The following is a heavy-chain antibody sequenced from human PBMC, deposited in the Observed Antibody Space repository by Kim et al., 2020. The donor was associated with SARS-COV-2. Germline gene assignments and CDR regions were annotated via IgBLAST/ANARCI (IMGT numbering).Heavy chain of an antibody. CDR3: TRGSGSSWYVAWFDP. CDR1: GFTFGDYA. Sequence: GGSLRLSCTASGFTFGDYAMSWVRQAPGKGLEWVGFIRSKAYGGTTEYAASVKGRFTISRDDSKSIAYLQMNSLKTEDTAVYYCTRGSGSSWYVAWFDPWGQGTLVTVSS. CDR2: IRSKAYGGTT. J-gene: IGHJ5*02. D-gene: IGHD6-13*01. V-gene: IGHV3-49*04.